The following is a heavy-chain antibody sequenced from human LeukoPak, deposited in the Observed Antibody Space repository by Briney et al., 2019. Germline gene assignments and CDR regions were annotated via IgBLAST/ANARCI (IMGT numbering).Heavy chain of an antibody. CDR3: ARRNDFWSGYLTWYGMDV. CDR1: GGSISTYY. V-gene: IGHV4-59*08. J-gene: IGHJ6*02. CDR2: IYYTGST. Sequence: SETLSLTCTVSGGSISTYYWTWIRQPPGKGLEWIGYIYYTGSTNYNPSLKSRVTISVDTSKNQFSLKLSSVTAADTAVYYCARRNDFWSGYLTWYGMDVWGQGTTVTVSS. D-gene: IGHD3-3*01.